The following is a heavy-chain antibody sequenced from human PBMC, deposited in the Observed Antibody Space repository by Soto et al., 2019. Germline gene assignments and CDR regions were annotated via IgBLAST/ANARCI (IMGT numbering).Heavy chain of an antibody. Sequence: AAVRVGCKASCCSFTSYSMHWVRQAPGQRLEWMGWINAGNGNTTYSQKFQGRVTITRDTSASTAYMELSSLRSEDTAVYDCARVGQQLVTGDFDYWGQGTLVTVSS. D-gene: IGHD6-13*01. CDR2: INAGNGNT. V-gene: IGHV1-3*01. J-gene: IGHJ4*02. CDR3: ARVGQQLVTGDFDY. CDR1: CCSFTSYS.